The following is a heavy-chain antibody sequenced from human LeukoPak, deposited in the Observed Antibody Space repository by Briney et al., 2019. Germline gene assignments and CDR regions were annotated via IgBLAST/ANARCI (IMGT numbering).Heavy chain of an antibody. Sequence: SETLSLTCAVYGVSFSGYYWSWIRQPPGKGLEWIGEINHSGSTNYNPSLKSRVTISVDTSKNQFSLKLSSVTAADTAVYYCARTPLYSSSWYFFDYWGQGTLVTVSS. CDR2: INHSGST. J-gene: IGHJ4*02. V-gene: IGHV4-34*01. CDR1: GVSFSGYY. D-gene: IGHD6-13*01. CDR3: ARTPLYSSSWYFFDY.